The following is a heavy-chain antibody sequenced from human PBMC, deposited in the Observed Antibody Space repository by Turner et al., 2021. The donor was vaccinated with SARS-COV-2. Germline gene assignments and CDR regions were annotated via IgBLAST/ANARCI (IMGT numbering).Heavy chain of an antibody. V-gene: IGHV1-2*02. J-gene: IGHJ5*02. CDR1: GYTFSGYY. CDR3: ARGPRGYDFWSGYPNWFDP. D-gene: IGHD3-3*01. Sequence: QVQLVQSGPEVKKPGASVKVSCKAPGYTFSGYYMQWVRQAPGQGLEWMGWINPNSGGTNYAQKFQGRVTMTSDTAISTAYMELSRLRSDDTAVYYCARGPRGYDFWSGYPNWFDPWGQGTLVTVSS. CDR2: INPNSGGT.